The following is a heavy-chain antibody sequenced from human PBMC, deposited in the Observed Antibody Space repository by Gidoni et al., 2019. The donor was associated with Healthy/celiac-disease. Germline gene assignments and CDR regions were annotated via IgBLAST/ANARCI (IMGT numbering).Heavy chain of an antibody. J-gene: IGHJ4*02. CDR2: INHSGST. V-gene: IGHV4-34*01. CDR1: GGSFSGSY. Sequence: QVQLQQWGAGLLKPSETLSLTCAVYGGSFSGSYWSWIRQPPGKGLEWIGEINHSGSTNYNPSLKSRVTISVDTSKNQFSLKLSSVTAADTAVYYCARLRGRSSSSRRAQGYFDYWGQGTLVTVSS. CDR3: ARLRGRSSSSRRAQGYFDY. D-gene: IGHD6-6*01.